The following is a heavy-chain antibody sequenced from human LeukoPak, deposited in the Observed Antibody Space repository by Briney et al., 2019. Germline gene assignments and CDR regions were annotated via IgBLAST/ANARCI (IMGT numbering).Heavy chain of an antibody. Sequence: PSETLSLTCTVSGDSISSSDYFWGWIRQPPGKGLEWIGAFSYSGSAYYYSPSLKSRVTISVDASKNQFSLNLNSVTAADTAVYYCAKDSDGRWLQSGHWGQGTLVTVSS. V-gene: IGHV4-39*07. D-gene: IGHD5-24*01. CDR3: AKDSDGRWLQSGH. CDR1: GDSISSSDYF. J-gene: IGHJ4*02. CDR2: FSYSGSA.